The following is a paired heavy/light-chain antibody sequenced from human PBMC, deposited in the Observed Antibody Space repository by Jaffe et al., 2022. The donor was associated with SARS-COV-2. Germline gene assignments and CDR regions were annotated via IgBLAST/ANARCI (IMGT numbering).Light chain of an antibody. CDR2: DAS. J-gene: IGKJ3*01. CDR3: QQRSNWPPGGFT. Sequence: EIVLTQSPATLSLSPGERATLSCRASQSVSSYLAWYQQKPGQAPRLLIYDASNRATGIPARFSGSGSGTDFTLTISSLEPEDFAVYYCQQRSNWPPGGFTFGPGTKVDIK. CDR1: QSVSSY. V-gene: IGKV3-11*01.
Heavy chain of an antibody. Sequence: EVQLVESGGGLVKPGGSLRLSCAASGFTFSNAWMSWVRQAPGKGLEWVGRIKSKTDGGTTDYAAPVKGRFTISRDDSKNTLYLQMNSLKTEDTAVYYCTTVTLWGLYNWKGAYYFDYWGQGTLVTVSS. CDR1: GFTFSNAW. CDR3: TTVTLWGLYNWKGAYYFDY. CDR2: IKSKTDGGTT. J-gene: IGHJ4*02. D-gene: IGHD1-20*01. V-gene: IGHV3-15*01.